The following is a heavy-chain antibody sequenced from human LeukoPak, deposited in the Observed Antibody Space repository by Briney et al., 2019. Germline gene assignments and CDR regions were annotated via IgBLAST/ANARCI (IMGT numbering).Heavy chain of an antibody. CDR3: AISTLSSWSQSAFDI. Sequence: GRSLRLSCAASGFTFDDYAMHWVRHAPGKGLEWVLGISCNSGSIGYADSVKGRFTISRDNAKNSLYLQMHSLRAEDTALYYCAISTLSSWSQSAFDIWGQGTMVTVSS. D-gene: IGHD6-13*01. J-gene: IGHJ3*02. CDR1: GFTFDDYA. V-gene: IGHV3-9*01. CDR2: ISCNSGSI.